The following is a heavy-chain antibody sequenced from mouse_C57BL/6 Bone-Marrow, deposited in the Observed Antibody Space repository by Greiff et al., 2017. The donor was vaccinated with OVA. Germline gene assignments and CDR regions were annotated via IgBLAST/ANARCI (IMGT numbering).Heavy chain of an antibody. CDR3: ARRRARDYAMDY. CDR1: GYAFSSYW. CDR2: IYPGDGDT. J-gene: IGHJ4*01. Sequence: VQLQQSGAELVKPGASVKISCKASGYAFSSYWMNWVKQRPGKGLEWIGQIYPGDGDTNYNGKFKGKATLTADKSSSTAYMQLSSLTSEDSAVYFCARRRARDYAMDYWGQGTSVTVSS. V-gene: IGHV1-80*01. D-gene: IGHD3-3*01.